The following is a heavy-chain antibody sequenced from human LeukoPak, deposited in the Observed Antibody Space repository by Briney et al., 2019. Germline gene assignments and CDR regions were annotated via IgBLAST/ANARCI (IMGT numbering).Heavy chain of an antibody. Sequence: SETLSLTCTVSGGSISSYYWSWIRQPAGKGLEWVGRIYTSGSTNYNPSLKSRVTMSVDTSKNQFSLKLSSVTAADTAMYYCARDTSSGWYFSYWGQGTLVTVSS. J-gene: IGHJ4*02. CDR3: ARDTSSGWYFSY. D-gene: IGHD6-19*01. V-gene: IGHV4-4*07. CDR2: IYTSGST. CDR1: GGSISSYY.